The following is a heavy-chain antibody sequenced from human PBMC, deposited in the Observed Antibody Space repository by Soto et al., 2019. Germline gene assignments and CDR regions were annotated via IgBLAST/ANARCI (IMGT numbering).Heavy chain of an antibody. D-gene: IGHD2-21*01. CDR2: IKHSGST. Sequence: SETLSLTCAVYGGSFSGYYWSWIRQPPGKGLEWIGEIKHSGSTNYNPSLKSRVTISLDHSRNQFSLRLNSVTAADTAVYFCASSKYDVVAGSVWFDPWGQGTLVTVSS. CDR3: ASSKYDVVAGSVWFDP. CDR1: GGSFSGYY. J-gene: IGHJ5*02. V-gene: IGHV4-34*01.